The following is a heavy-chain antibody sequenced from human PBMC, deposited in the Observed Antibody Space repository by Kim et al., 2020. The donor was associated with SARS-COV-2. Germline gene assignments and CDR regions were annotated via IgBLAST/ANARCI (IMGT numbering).Heavy chain of an antibody. CDR3: ARDQAFDI. V-gene: IGHV4-59*01. CDR2: SGSH. Sequence: SGSHNNKPSLKRRVTISVDTSKNQFSLKLSSVTAADTAVYYCARDQAFDIWGQGTMVTVSS. J-gene: IGHJ3*02.